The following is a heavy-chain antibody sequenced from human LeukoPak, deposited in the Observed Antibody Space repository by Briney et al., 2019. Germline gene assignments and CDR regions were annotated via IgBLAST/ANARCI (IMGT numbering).Heavy chain of an antibody. CDR3: ARLSVGAGYYGTFDY. J-gene: IGHJ4*02. V-gene: IGHV4-59*08. Sequence: SETLSLTCTVSGGSISSYYWSWIRQPPGKGREWIGYIYYSGSTNYNPSLKSRVTISVDTSKNQFSLKLSSVTAADTAVYYCARLSVGAGYYGTFDYWGQGTLVTVSS. D-gene: IGHD3-9*01. CDR2: IYYSGST. CDR1: GGSISSYY.